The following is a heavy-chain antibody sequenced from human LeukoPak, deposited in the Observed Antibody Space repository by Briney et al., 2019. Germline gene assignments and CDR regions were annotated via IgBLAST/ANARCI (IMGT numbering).Heavy chain of an antibody. Sequence: GGSLRLSCAASGFTFDDYGMSWVRQAPGKGLEWVSGINWVGGSTGYADSVKGRFTISRDNAKNSLYLQMNSLRDEDTALYYCARVRVVWDLDDAFDVWGQGTMVTVSS. CDR1: GFTFDDYG. CDR2: INWVGGST. V-gene: IGHV3-20*04. J-gene: IGHJ3*01. D-gene: IGHD1-26*01. CDR3: ARVRVVWDLDDAFDV.